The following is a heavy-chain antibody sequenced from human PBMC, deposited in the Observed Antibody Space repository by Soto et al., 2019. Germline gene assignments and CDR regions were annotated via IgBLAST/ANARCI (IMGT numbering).Heavy chain of an antibody. CDR2: ISYDGSNK. D-gene: IGHD3-10*01. Sequence: PGGSLRLSCAASGFTFSSYAMHWVRQAPGKGLEWVAVISYDGSNKYYADSVKGRFTISRDNSKNTLYLQMNSLRAEDTAVYYFGKGAKMVRGFDMDVWGQGTTVTVSS. V-gene: IGHV3-30-3*01. CDR1: GFTFSSYA. CDR3: GKGAKMVRGFDMDV. J-gene: IGHJ6*02.